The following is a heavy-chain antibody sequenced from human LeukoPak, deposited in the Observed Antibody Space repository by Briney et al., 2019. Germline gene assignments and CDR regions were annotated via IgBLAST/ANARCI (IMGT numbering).Heavy chain of an antibody. V-gene: IGHV3-30*02. J-gene: IGHJ4*02. CDR3: ARDYPYYYDGMWYCDY. CDR2: IRSDGSTD. CDR1: GFTFTNYG. D-gene: IGHD3-22*01. Sequence: GGSLRLSCAASGFTFTNYGIHWVRQAPGKGLAWVAFIRSDGSTDYYADSVKGRFTISRDNSKDTLYLQMNSLRGEDTAVYYCARDYPYYYDGMWYCDYWGQGTLVSVSS.